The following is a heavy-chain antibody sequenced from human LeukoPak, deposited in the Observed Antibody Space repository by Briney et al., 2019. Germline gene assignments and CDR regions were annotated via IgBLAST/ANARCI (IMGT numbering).Heavy chain of an antibody. CDR1: GGSISRSNW. V-gene: IGHV4-4*02. Sequence: SGTLSLTCAVSGGSISRSNWWSWVRQPPGKGLEWIGEIYHSGSTNYNPSLKSRVTISVDKSKNQFSLKLSSVTAADTAVYYCARDIVDDILTGYYLDAFDIWGQGTMVTVSS. D-gene: IGHD3-9*01. CDR3: ARDIVDDILTGYYLDAFDI. CDR2: IYHSGST. J-gene: IGHJ3*02.